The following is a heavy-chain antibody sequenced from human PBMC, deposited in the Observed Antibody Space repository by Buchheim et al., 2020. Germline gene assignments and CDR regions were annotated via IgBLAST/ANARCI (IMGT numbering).Heavy chain of an antibody. CDR3: ASSEDVGDYVFDY. D-gene: IGHD3-16*01. CDR2: IYYSGTT. J-gene: IGHJ4*02. Sequence: QVQLQESGPGLVKPSQTLSLTCTVTGGSTRSSGYYWSWIRQHPGKGLEWIGYIYYSGTTYYKPSLKSRVTISIDTSKNQFSLKVTSVTAADTAVYYCASSEDVGDYVFDYWGQGTL. V-gene: IGHV4-31*03. CDR1: GGSTRSSGYY.